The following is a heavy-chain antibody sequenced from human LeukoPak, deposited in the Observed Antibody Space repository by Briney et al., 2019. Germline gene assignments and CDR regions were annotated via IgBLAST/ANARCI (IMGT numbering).Heavy chain of an antibody. CDR3: ARHGTGQKAFDI. D-gene: IGHD1-14*01. CDR1: GASISKSY. Sequence: SETLSLTCTVSGASISKSYWNWIRQPPGKELEWIGQIYYSGHTIYNPSLKSRITISVETSKNQFSLKLSSVSAAGTAAYYCARHGTGQKAFDIWGQGTMVTVSS. V-gene: IGHV4-59*08. J-gene: IGHJ3*02. CDR2: IYYSGHT.